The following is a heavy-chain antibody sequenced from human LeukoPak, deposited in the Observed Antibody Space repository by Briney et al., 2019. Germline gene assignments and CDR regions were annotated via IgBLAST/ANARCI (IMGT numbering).Heavy chain of an antibody. J-gene: IGHJ4*02. CDR3: ARGSMVRGVIGETVFDY. V-gene: IGHV5-51*01. Sequence: GESLKISCKGSGYSFTSYWIGWVRQMPGKGLEWMGIIYPGDSDTRYSPSFQGQVTISADKSISTAYLQWSSLKASDTAMFYCARGSMVRGVIGETVFDYWGQGTLVTVSS. CDR1: GYSFTSYW. D-gene: IGHD3-10*01. CDR2: IYPGDSDT.